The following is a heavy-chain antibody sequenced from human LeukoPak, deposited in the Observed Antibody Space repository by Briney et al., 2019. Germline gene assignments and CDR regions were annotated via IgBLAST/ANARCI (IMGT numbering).Heavy chain of an antibody. V-gene: IGHV4-39*01. CDR3: VSYGSGSYYIDLPFDY. Sequence: PSETLSLTCTVSGGSISSSSYYWGWIRQPPGKGLEWSGSIYYSGSTYYNPSLKSRVTISVDTSKNQFSLKLSSVTAADTAVYYCVSYGSGSYYIDLPFDYWGQGTLVTVSS. CDR2: IYYSGST. J-gene: IGHJ4*02. D-gene: IGHD3-10*01. CDR1: GGSISSSSYY.